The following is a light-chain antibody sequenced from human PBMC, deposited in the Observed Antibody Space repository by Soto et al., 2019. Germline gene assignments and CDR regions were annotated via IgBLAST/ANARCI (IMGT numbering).Light chain of an antibody. J-gene: IGKJ4*01. V-gene: IGKV3-20*01. Sequence: EIVLSQSPGTLSLSPGERATLSCRASQSVSSNFLAWYQQKPGQAPRLLIYGASSRATDIPDRFSGSGSGTDFTLTISRLEPEDFAVYYCQQYDTSPLTFGGGTKLEIK. CDR3: QQYDTSPLT. CDR1: QSVSSNF. CDR2: GAS.